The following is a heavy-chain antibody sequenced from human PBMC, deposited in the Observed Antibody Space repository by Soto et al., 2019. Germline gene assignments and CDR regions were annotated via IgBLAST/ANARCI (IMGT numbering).Heavy chain of an antibody. J-gene: IGHJ4*02. Sequence: PSETLSLTCTVSGGSISSYYWSWIRQPPGKGLEWIGYIYYSGSTNYNPSLKSRVTISVDTSKNQFSLKLSSVTAADTAVYYCERNSFDSSGYYDYWGQGTLVTVSS. D-gene: IGHD3-22*01. CDR2: IYYSGST. CDR3: ERNSFDSSGYYDY. CDR1: GGSISSYY. V-gene: IGHV4-59*01.